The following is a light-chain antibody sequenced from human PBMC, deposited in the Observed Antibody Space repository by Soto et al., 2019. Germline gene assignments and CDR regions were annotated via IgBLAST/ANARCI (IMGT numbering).Light chain of an antibody. CDR3: QQYGISPPGYT. CDR1: QSISSTY. Sequence: EIVLTQSPGTLSLSPGERATLSCRASQSISSTYLAWYQQKPGQAPRLLIYGASSRATGIPDRFSGSGSGTDFTLTISRLEPEDFAVDYCQQYGISPPGYTFGQGTKLEIK. J-gene: IGKJ2*01. CDR2: GAS. V-gene: IGKV3-20*01.